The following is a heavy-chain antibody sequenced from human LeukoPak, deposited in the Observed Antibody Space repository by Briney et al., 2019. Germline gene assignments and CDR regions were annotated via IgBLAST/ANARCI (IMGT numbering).Heavy chain of an antibody. CDR3: ARGVGATNHFDY. CDR1: GFTFSSYA. CDR2: ISYDGSNK. Sequence: GRSLRLSCAASGFTFSSYAMHWVRRAPGKGLEWVAVISYDGSNKYYADSVKGRFTISRDNSKNTLYLQMNSLRAEDTAVYYCARGVGATNHFDYWGQGTLVTVSS. D-gene: IGHD1-26*01. V-gene: IGHV3-30-3*01. J-gene: IGHJ4*02.